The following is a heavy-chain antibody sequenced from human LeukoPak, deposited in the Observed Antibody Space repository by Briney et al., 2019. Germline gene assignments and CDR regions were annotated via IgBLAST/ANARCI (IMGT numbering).Heavy chain of an antibody. CDR2: IYYSGST. J-gene: IGHJ5*02. V-gene: IGHV4-59*01. D-gene: IGHD2/OR15-2a*01. Sequence: PSETLSLTCTVSGDSISSYYCSWLRQPPGKGLEWIGYIYYSGSTNYNPSLKSRVTISVDTSKNQFSLKLSSVTAAGTAVYYCARDLSMTGGDWFDPWGQGTLVTVSS. CDR3: ARDLSMTGGDWFDP. CDR1: GDSISSYY.